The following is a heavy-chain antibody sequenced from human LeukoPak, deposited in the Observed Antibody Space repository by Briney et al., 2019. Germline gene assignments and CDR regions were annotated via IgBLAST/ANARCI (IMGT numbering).Heavy chain of an antibody. CDR1: GGSISSYY. D-gene: IGHD1-26*01. J-gene: IGHJ3*02. CDR3: ARHAIVGAGAFDI. CDR2: IYYSGST. V-gene: IGHV4-59*08. Sequence: TSETLSLTCTVSGGSISSYYWSWIRQPPGKGLEWIGYIYYSGSTRYNPSLKSRVTISVDTSKNQFSLKLSSVTAADTAVYYCARHAIVGAGAFDIWGQGTMVTVSS.